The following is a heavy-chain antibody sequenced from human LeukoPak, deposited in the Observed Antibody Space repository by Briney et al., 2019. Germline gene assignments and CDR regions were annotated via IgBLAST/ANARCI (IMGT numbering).Heavy chain of an antibody. V-gene: IGHV3-11*01. CDR2: ISGSGSSI. D-gene: IGHD3-10*01. J-gene: IGHJ4*02. Sequence: GGSLRLSCAASGFTFSDYYMSWIRQAPGKGLEWVSYISGSGSSIYYADSVRGRFTISRDNAKNSLYLQMNSLRAEDAAVYFCARVEGVGYYGSGSSPGYWGQGTLVTVSS. CDR1: GFTFSDYY. CDR3: ARVEGVGYYGSGSSPGY.